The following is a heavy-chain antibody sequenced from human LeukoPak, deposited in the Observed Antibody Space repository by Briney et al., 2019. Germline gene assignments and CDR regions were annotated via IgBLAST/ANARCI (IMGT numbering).Heavy chain of an antibody. D-gene: IGHD5-18*01. Sequence: SGPTLVKPTQTLTLTCTFSGFSLSTSGVGVGWIRQPPGKALEWLALIYWDDDKRYSPSLKSRLTITKDTSKNQVVLTMTNMDPVVTATYYCANSLEAGTAMVRGYFDYWGQGTLVTVSS. CDR2: IYWDDDK. CDR3: ANSLEAGTAMVRGYFDY. CDR1: GFSLSTSGVG. J-gene: IGHJ4*02. V-gene: IGHV2-5*02.